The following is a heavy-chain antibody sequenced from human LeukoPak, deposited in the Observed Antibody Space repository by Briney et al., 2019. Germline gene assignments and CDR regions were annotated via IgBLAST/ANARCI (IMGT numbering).Heavy chain of an antibody. D-gene: IGHD3-16*01. J-gene: IGHJ3*02. CDR2: SSSRSRSDI. V-gene: IGHV3-21*01. CDR3: ARVSLDFTFRPDAFDI. CDR1: GFTLSSYN. Sequence: PGGSLRLSCAASGFTLSSYNMNWGRQAPGKGLEWVSSSSSRSRSDIYYADSVKGRFTISRDNAKNSLYLQMNSLRAEDTAVYYCARVSLDFTFRPDAFDIWGQGTMVTVSS.